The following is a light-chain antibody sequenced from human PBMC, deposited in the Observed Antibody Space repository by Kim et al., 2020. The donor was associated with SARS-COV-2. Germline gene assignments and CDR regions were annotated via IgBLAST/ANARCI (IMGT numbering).Light chain of an antibody. CDR3: QVWDTGSDHYV. J-gene: IGLJ1*01. Sequence: SYDLTQPSSLSVAPGKTATITCGGSNIGSKSVHWFQQKPGQAPVLVIYYNSDRPSGIPERFSGSNSGETATLTITRVEAGDEADYYCQVWDTGSDHYVFG. CDR1: NIGSKS. CDR2: YNS. V-gene: IGLV3-21*04.